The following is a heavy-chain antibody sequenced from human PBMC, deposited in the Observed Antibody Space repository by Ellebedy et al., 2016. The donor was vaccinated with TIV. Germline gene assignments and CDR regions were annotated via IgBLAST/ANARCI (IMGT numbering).Heavy chain of an antibody. D-gene: IGHD3-3*01. CDR2: ISSSSSYI. J-gene: IGHJ5*02. CDR1: GFTFSSYS. Sequence: GESLKISXAASGFTFSSYSMNWVRQAPGKGLEWVSSISSSSSYIYYADSVKGRFTISRDNAKNSLYLQMNSLRAEDTAVYYCARGLGDDFWSGYPNWFDPWGQGTLVTVSS. V-gene: IGHV3-21*01. CDR3: ARGLGDDFWSGYPNWFDP.